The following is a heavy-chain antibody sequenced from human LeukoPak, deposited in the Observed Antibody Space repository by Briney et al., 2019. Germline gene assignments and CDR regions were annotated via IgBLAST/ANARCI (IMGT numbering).Heavy chain of an antibody. CDR3: TRARRYFAWLLYSFDY. V-gene: IGHV3-49*04. Sequence: PGRSLRLSCTASGFTFGDYAMSWVRQAPGKGLEWVGFIRSKAYGGTTEYAASVKGRFTISRDDSKSIAYLQMKSLKTEDKAVYYCTRARRYFAWLLYSFDYGGQETLVTVSS. CDR1: GFTFGDYA. CDR2: IRSKAYGGTT. J-gene: IGHJ4*02. D-gene: IGHD3-9*01.